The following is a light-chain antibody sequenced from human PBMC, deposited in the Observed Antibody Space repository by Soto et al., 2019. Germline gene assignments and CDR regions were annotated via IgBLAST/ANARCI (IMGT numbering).Light chain of an antibody. CDR3: SSYVGTNSYV. CDR1: SSDVGGYNY. V-gene: IGLV2-8*01. CDR2: EVY. J-gene: IGLJ1*01. Sequence: QSVLTQPPSPSGSPGQSVTISCTGTSSDVGGYNYVSWYQHHPGKAPKLIIYEVYKRPSGVPDRFSGSKSGNTAALTVSGLQAEDEAGYYCSSYVGTNSYVFGTGTKVTVL.